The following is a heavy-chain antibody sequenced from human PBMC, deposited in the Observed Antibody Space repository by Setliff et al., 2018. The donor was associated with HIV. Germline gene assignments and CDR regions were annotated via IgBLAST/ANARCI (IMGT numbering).Heavy chain of an antibody. Sequence: PSETLSLTCSVSGGSITGYWWSWIRQPAGKGLEWIGRIYSAGWTIYNPSLESRVTMSVDTSKNQFSLSLSSMTAADTAVYYCARAIYGSGSQPLDYGGQGILVTVSS. V-gene: IGHV4-4*07. J-gene: IGHJ4*02. D-gene: IGHD3-10*01. CDR2: IYSAGWT. CDR3: ARAIYGSGSQPLDY. CDR1: GGSITGYW.